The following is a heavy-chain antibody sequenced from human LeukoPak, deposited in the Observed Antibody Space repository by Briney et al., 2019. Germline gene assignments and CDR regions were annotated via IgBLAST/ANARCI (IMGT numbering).Heavy chain of an antibody. CDR2: ISSGGSTI. Sequence: GGSLRLSCAASGFTFSSYEMNWVRQAPGKGLEWVSYISSGGSTIYYADSVKGRFTISRDNAKNSLYLQMNSLRAEDTAVYYCAREGGLCTNGVCYGGYFDYWGQGTLVTVSS. CDR3: AREGGLCTNGVCYGGYFDY. CDR1: GFTFSSYE. J-gene: IGHJ4*02. D-gene: IGHD2-8*01. V-gene: IGHV3-48*03.